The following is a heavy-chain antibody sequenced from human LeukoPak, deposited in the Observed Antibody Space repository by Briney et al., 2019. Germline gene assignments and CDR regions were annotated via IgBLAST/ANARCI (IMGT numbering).Heavy chain of an antibody. CDR2: INHSGGST. Sequence: ASVKVSCKASGYTFTSHYMNWVRQAPGQGLEWMGIINHSGGSTSYAQTFQGRVTMTRDTSTSTVYMELSSLRSEDTAVYYCASLGGVRAAWGGFDYWGQGTLVIVSS. CDR1: GYTFTSHY. D-gene: IGHD3-16*01. CDR3: ASLGGVRAAWGGFDY. V-gene: IGHV1-46*01. J-gene: IGHJ4*02.